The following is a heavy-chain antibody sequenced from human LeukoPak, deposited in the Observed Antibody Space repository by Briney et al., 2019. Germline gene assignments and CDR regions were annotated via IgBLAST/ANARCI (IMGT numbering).Heavy chain of an antibody. CDR2: TSGSGGRT. CDR3: AELGITMIGGV. J-gene: IGHJ6*04. V-gene: IGHV3-23*01. CDR1: GFTFSSHA. D-gene: IGHD3-10*02. Sequence: GGSLRLSCAGSGFTFSSHAMSWVRQAPGKGLEWVSGTSGSGGRTHYADSVKGRFTISRDNSKNTLYLQMSSLRADDTAVYYCAELGITMIGGVWGKGTTVTTSS.